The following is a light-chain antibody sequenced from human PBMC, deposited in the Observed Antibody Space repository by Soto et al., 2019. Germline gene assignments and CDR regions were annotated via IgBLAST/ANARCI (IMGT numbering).Light chain of an antibody. J-gene: IGKJ1*01. CDR1: QTISSW. V-gene: IGKV1-5*03. CDR2: KAS. Sequence: DIQMTQSPSTLSGSVGDRVTITCRASQTISSWLAWYQQKPGKAPKLLIYKASTLKSGVPSRFSGSGSGTGFTLTISSLQPADFATYYRQHYNSYSESFGQGTKVELK. CDR3: QHYNSYSES.